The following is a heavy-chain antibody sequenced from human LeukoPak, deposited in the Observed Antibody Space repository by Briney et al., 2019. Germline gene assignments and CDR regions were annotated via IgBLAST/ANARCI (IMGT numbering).Heavy chain of an antibody. CDR3: ARYTRGRNGMDV. J-gene: IGHJ6*02. Sequence: SETLSLTCTVSGGFISSYYWSWIRQPPGKGLEWIGYISYSGSTNYNPSLKSRVTISVDTSKNQFSLNLSSVTAADTAVYYCARYTRGRNGMDVWGQGTTVTVSS. D-gene: IGHD1-26*01. V-gene: IGHV4-59*08. CDR2: ISYSGST. CDR1: GGFISSYY.